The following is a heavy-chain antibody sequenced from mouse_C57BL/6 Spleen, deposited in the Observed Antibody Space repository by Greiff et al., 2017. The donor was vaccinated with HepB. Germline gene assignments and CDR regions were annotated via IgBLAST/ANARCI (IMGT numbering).Heavy chain of an antibody. CDR1: GYTFTSYG. CDR3: ARRTAYLYYFDY. Sequence: QVQLQQSGAELARPGASVKLSCKASGYTFTSYGISWVKQRTGQGLEWIGEIYPRSGNTYYNEKFKGKATLTADKSSSTAYMELRSLTSEDSAVYFCARRTAYLYYFDYWGQGTTLTVSS. CDR2: IYPRSGNT. V-gene: IGHV1-81*01. J-gene: IGHJ2*01. D-gene: IGHD6-5*01.